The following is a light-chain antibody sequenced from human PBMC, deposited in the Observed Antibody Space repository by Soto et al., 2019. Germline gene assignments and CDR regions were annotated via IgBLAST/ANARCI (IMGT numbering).Light chain of an antibody. CDR2: DAS. Sequence: DIQMTQSPSTLSASVGDRVTITCRASQTITRWMAWYQQKPGKAPKLLIYDASTLESGVPSRFSGSRSGTEFTLTISSLQPDDFATYYCQQYENYWTFGQGTKVDIK. J-gene: IGKJ1*01. CDR3: QQYENYWT. CDR1: QTITRW. V-gene: IGKV1-5*01.